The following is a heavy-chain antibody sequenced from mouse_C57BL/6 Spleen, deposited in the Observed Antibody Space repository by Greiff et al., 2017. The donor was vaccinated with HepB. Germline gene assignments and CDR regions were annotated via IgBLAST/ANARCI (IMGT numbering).Heavy chain of an antibody. CDR3: ARYYGSSSYWYIDV. V-gene: IGHV1-22*01. Sequence: EVKLQESGPELVKPGASVKMSCKASGYTFTDYNMHWVKQSHGKGLEWIGYINPNNGGTSYNQQFKGKATLTVNKSSSTAYMELRSLTSEDSAVYYCARYYGSSSYWYIDVWGTGTTVTVSS. CDR2: INPNNGGT. CDR1: GYTFTDYN. J-gene: IGHJ1*03. D-gene: IGHD1-1*01.